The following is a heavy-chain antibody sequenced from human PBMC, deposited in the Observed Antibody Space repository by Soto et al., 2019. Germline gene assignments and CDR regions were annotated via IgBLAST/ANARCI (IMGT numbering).Heavy chain of an antibody. CDR3: AGGSFGSGWFDY. CDR2: INPSGGST. V-gene: IGHV1-46*01. D-gene: IGHD6-19*01. CDR1: GYTFTSYY. J-gene: IGHJ4*02. Sequence: QVQLVQSGAEVKKPGASVKVSCKASGYTFTSYYMHWVRQAPGQGLEWMGIINPSGGSTSYAQKFQGRVTMTRDTYTSTVDMELSSMRSEDTAVYYCAGGSFGSGWFDYWVQGTLVTVSS.